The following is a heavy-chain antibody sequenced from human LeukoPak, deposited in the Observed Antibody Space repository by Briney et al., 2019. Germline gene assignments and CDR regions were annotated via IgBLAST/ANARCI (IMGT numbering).Heavy chain of an antibody. J-gene: IGHJ4*02. CDR2: ISSSSTYI. CDR3: ARDRYGDNSFDY. D-gene: IGHD4-17*01. CDR1: GFTFNIYT. V-gene: IGHV3-21*01. Sequence: GSLRLSCAASGFTFNIYTMNWVRQAPGKGLEWVSSISSSSTYIYYADSVKGRFTISRDNAQNSLYLQMNSLRAEDTAVYYCARDRYGDNSFDYWGQGTLVTVSS.